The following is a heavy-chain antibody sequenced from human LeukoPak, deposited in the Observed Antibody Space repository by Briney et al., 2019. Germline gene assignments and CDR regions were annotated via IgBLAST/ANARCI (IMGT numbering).Heavy chain of an antibody. CDR3: ITPLPYSAQ. CDR2: IKPKTDGETT. D-gene: IGHD2-21*01. J-gene: IGHJ4*02. Sequence: TGGSLRLSCAASGFTLSSFAINWVRQAPGKGLEWVGRIKPKTDGETTEYAAPVKDRFSISRDDSKSMMYLQMNSLKTEDTAVYYCITPLPYSAQGGQGTLVTVSS. V-gene: IGHV3-15*07. CDR1: GFTLSSFA.